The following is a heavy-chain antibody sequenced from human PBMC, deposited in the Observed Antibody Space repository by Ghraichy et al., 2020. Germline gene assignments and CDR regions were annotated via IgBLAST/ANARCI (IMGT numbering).Heavy chain of an antibody. Sequence: ASVKVSCKASGYTFTDYYIHWVRQAPGQGLEWMGRITPNNGDTNYAQKSRGRITMNSETSISTAYMELTSLRSDDTAVYYCSTDRRSDGDYFYDSWGQETLVTVSS. D-gene: IGHD4-17*01. CDR2: ITPNNGDT. CDR3: STDRRSDGDYFYDS. CDR1: GYTFTDYY. J-gene: IGHJ4*02. V-gene: IGHV1-2*06.